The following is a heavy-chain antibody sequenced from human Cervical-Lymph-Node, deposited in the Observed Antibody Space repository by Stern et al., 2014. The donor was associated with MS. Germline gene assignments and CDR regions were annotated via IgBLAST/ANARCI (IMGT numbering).Heavy chain of an antibody. CDR2: IFPGGSDI. CDR1: GYTFTSYW. J-gene: IGHJ4*02. CDR3: ARQRYFDY. V-gene: IGHV5-51*01. Sequence: EMQLVESGPEVKRPGESLKISCQASGYTFTSYWIGGVRQMPGKGLEWIAIIFPGGSDIRYSPSFQGQVPISADKSSSPAYLQWNNLKASDTAIYYCARQRYFDYWGQGTLVTVSS.